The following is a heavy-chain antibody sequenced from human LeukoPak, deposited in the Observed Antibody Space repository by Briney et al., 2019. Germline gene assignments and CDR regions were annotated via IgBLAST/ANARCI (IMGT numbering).Heavy chain of an antibody. CDR3: ARGGFYCGGDCYVDY. CDR1: GGSFSPYY. CDR2: INYSGST. V-gene: IGHV4-34*01. D-gene: IGHD2-21*02. J-gene: IGHJ4*02. Sequence: SETLSLTCAVYGGSFSPYYWSWIRQPPGKGLEWIGEINYSGSTNYNPSLKRRVTISVDTSKNQFSLRLSSVTAADTAVYYCARGGFYCGGDCYVDYWGQGTLVTVSS.